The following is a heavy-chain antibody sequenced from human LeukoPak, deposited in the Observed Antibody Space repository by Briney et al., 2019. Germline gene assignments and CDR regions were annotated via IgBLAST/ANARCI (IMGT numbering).Heavy chain of an antibody. CDR2: IIPILGTA. CDR3: ARDRSLWFGEFKAWFDP. J-gene: IGHJ5*02. V-gene: IGHV1-69*16. D-gene: IGHD3-10*01. Sequence: SVKVSCKASGGTFSSYTISWVRQAPGQGLEWMGRIIPILGTANYAQKFQGRVTITTDESTSTAYMELSSLRSEDTAVNYCARDRSLWFGEFKAWFDPWGQGTLVTVSS. CDR1: GGTFSSYT.